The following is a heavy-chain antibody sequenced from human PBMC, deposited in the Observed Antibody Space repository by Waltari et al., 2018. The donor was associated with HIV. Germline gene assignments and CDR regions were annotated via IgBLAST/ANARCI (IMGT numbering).Heavy chain of an antibody. D-gene: IGHD5-18*01. CDR2: IYDGGHT. Sequence: EVQLVESGGGLIQPGGSLRLACAASGFSVSSNYISWVRQAPGKGLEWISLIYDGGHTYYADSAKGRFTISRDSSKNTVYLQINSLRAEDTAVYYCARVPNGYRFDYWGQGTLVTVSS. J-gene: IGHJ4*02. CDR1: GFSVSSNY. V-gene: IGHV3-53*01. CDR3: ARVPNGYRFDY.